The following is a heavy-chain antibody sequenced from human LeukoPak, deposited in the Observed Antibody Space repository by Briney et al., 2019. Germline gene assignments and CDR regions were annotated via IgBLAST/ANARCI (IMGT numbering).Heavy chain of an antibody. Sequence: GGSLRLSCAASGFTFSSYGMHWVRQAPGKGLEWVAVISYDGSNKYYADSVKGRFTISRDNSKNTLYLQMNSLRAEDTAVYYCAKSNELRYFDWLLSYTRGDWFDPWGQGTLVTVSS. CDR2: ISYDGSNK. V-gene: IGHV3-30*18. J-gene: IGHJ5*02. D-gene: IGHD3-9*01. CDR1: GFTFSSYG. CDR3: AKSNELRYFDWLLSYTRGDWFDP.